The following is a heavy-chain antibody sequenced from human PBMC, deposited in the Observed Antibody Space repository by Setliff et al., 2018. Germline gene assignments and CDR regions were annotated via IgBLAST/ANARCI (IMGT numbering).Heavy chain of an antibody. CDR2: MNPNSGNT. J-gene: IGHJ3*02. CDR1: GYTFTSYD. D-gene: IGHD6-13*01. Sequence: ASVKVSCKASGYTFTSYDINWVRQATGQGLEWMGWMNPNSGNTGYAQKFQGRVTMTRNTSISTAYMELSSLRSEDTAVYYCATLIKYSSSWPHDACDIWGQGTMVTVSS. V-gene: IGHV1-8*01. CDR3: ATLIKYSSSWPHDACDI.